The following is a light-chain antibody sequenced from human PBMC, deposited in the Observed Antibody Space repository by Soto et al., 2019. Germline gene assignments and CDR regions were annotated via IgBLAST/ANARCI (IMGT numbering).Light chain of an antibody. J-gene: IGLJ2*01. CDR3: SSYTGSHAV. V-gene: IGLV2-14*03. CDR1: SSDITTYNY. Sequence: QSALTQPASVSGSPGQSITISCTGTSSDITTYNYVSWYQHHPGQTPKLMIYDFSNRPSGVSHRFSGSKSGNTASLTISGLQAEDEADYYCSSYTGSHAVFGGGTKLTVL. CDR2: DFS.